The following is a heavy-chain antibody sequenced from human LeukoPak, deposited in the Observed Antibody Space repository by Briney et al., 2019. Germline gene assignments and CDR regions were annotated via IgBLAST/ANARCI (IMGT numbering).Heavy chain of an antibody. CDR2: ASYDGHNN. CDR3: ARDTYTSGWYAGWNY. CDR1: GFTFNNYA. Sequence: TGGSLRLPCAVSGFTFNNYAMHWVRQAPGKGLEWVAAASYDGHNNYYADSVKGRFTISRDNSKNTLYLQMNSLRAEDTAVYYCARDTYTSGWYAGWNYWGQGTLVTVSS. D-gene: IGHD6-19*01. J-gene: IGHJ4*02. V-gene: IGHV3-30*04.